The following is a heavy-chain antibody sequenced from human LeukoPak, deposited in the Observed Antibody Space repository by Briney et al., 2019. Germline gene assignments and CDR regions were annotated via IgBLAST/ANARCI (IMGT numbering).Heavy chain of an antibody. CDR2: ISGSGDRT. D-gene: IGHD4-17*01. CDR3: AKVRYVDY. CDR1: GFTFINYY. Sequence: PGGSVRLSCEASGFTFINYYMPWVRQAPGKGLEWVSGISGSGDRTYYADSVKGRFTISRDNSKNTLFLQMNSLRAEDTAVYYCAKVRYVDYWGQGTLVTVSS. V-gene: IGHV3-23*01. J-gene: IGHJ4*02.